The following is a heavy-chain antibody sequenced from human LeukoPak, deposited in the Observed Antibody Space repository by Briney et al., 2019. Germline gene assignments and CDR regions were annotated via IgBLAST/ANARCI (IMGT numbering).Heavy chain of an antibody. J-gene: IGHJ4*02. CDR1: GYTFTGYF. D-gene: IGHD6-19*01. CDR2: INPNSGGT. CDR3: AKQGSGKQYYFDY. Sequence: GASVKVSCKASGYTFTGYFMHWVRQAPGQGLEWMGWINPNSGGTNYAQKFQGRVTMTGDTSISTAYMDLSSLRSDDTAVYYCAKQGSGKQYYFDYWGQGTLVTVSS. V-gene: IGHV1-2*02.